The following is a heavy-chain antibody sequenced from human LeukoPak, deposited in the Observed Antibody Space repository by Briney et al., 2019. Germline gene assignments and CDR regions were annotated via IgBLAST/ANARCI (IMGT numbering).Heavy chain of an antibody. D-gene: IGHD6-6*01. J-gene: IGHJ4*02. CDR3: ARGYTSSSEPFDY. CDR1: GGSFSGYY. Sequence: SETLSLTCAVYGGSFSGYYWSWIRQPPEKGLEWIGYIYYRGSTNYNPSLKSRVTISVDTSKNQFSLKLASVTAADTAVYYCARGYTSSSEPFDYWGQGTLVTVSS. V-gene: IGHV4-59*01. CDR2: IYYRGST.